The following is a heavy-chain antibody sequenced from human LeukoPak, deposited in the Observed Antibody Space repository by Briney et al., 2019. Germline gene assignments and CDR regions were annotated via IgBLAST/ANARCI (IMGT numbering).Heavy chain of an antibody. D-gene: IGHD2-2*01. CDR3: AREYCSSTSCLYDY. J-gene: IGHJ4*02. V-gene: IGHV3-48*01. CDR1: GFTFSTYS. CDR2: ICSSRSTI. Sequence: GGSLRLSCAASGFTFSTYSMIWVRQAPGKGLEWVSYICSSRSTIYYADSVKGRFTISRDNAKNSLYLQMNSLRAEDTAVYYCAREYCSSTSCLYDYWGQGTLVTVSS.